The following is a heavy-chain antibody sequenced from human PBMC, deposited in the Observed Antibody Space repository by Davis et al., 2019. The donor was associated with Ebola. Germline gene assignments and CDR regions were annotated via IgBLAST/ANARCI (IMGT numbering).Heavy chain of an antibody. J-gene: IGHJ4*02. CDR2: ISWDGGST. Sequence: GESLKISCAASGFTFDDYTMHWVRQAPWKGLEWVSLISWDGGSTYYADSVKGRFTISRDNSKNSLYLQMNSLRTEDTALYYCAKGPLTDKTWIQLWYFDYWGQGTLVTVSS. D-gene: IGHD5-18*01. V-gene: IGHV3-43*01. CDR1: GFTFDDYT. CDR3: AKGPLTDKTWIQLWYFDY.